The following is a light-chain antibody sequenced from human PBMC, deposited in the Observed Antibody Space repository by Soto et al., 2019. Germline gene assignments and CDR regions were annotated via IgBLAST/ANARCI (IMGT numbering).Light chain of an antibody. J-gene: IGKJ1*01. Sequence: DIQMTQSPSTLSASVGDRVTITCRASQSISSWLARYQQKPGKAPKLLIYKASSLESGVPSRFSGSGSRTEFTLTISSLQPDDFATYYCQQYNSFWTFGQGTKVEIK. CDR2: KAS. CDR3: QQYNSFWT. V-gene: IGKV1-5*03. CDR1: QSISSW.